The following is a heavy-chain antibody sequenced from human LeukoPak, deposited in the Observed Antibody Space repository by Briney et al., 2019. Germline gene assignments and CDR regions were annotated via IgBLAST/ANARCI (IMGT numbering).Heavy chain of an antibody. Sequence: PGGSLRLSCSASGFTFSSYVMHWVRQAPGKGLEYVSAISSNGGSTYYADSVKGRFTISRDNSKNTLYLQMNSLRAEDTAVYYCAREEDGSWSDYWGQGTLVTVSS. J-gene: IGHJ4*02. V-gene: IGHV3-64*04. CDR2: ISSNGGST. CDR1: GFTFSSYV. D-gene: IGHD6-13*01. CDR3: AREEDGSWSDY.